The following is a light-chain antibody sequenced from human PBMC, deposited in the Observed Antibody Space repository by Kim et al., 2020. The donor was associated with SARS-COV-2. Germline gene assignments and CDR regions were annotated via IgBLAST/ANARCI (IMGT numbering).Light chain of an antibody. CDR2: QDT. V-gene: IGLV3-1*01. CDR3: KAWYTGTV. CDR1: KLGERF. J-gene: IGLJ2*01. Sequence: SYELTQPPSVSVSPGQTASITCSGDKLGERFVSWYQQRPGQSPVLVIYQDTKRPSGIPERFSGPNSGNTATLTISGAQPLDEADYYCKAWYTGTVFGGGT.